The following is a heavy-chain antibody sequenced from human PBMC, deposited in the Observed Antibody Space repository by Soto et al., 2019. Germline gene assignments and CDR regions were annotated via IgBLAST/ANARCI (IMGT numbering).Heavy chain of an antibody. CDR3: AWTRFGGVVAAEPLPFDY. D-gene: IGHD2-15*01. V-gene: IGHV1-3*04. Sequence: GASVKVSCKASGYTFATYAMHWVRQAPGQRLEWMGWINTGNGNTKYSQKFQGRVTITRDTSASTAYMELSSLRSEDTAVYYCAWTRFGGVVAAEPLPFDYWGQGTLVTVSS. J-gene: IGHJ4*02. CDR2: INTGNGNT. CDR1: GYTFATYA.